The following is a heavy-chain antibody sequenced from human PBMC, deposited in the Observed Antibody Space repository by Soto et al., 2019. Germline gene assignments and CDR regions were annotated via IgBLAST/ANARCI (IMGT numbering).Heavy chain of an antibody. D-gene: IGHD3-10*01. Sequence: PSETLSLTCTVSGGSISSHYWSWIRQPPGKGLEWIGYIYYSGSTNYNPSLKSRVTISVDTSKNQFSLKLSSVTAADTAVYYCARLLYGSGSWFDPWGQGTLVTVS. CDR2: IYYSGST. CDR3: ARLLYGSGSWFDP. CDR1: GGSISSHY. J-gene: IGHJ5*02. V-gene: IGHV4-59*08.